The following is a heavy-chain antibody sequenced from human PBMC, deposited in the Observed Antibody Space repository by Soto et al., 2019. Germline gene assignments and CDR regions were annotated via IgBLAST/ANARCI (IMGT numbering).Heavy chain of an antibody. CDR2: INHSGST. CDR1: GGSFSGYY. Sequence: QVQLQQWGAGLLKPSETLSLTCAVYGGSFSGYYWSWIRQPPGKGLEWIGEINHSGSTNYNPSLKSRVTISVDASKKQFPLKLGSVTPAETALYYCARGPGVAAICPTPDWGQGTLVTVSS. CDR3: ARGPGVAAICPTPD. D-gene: IGHD2-15*01. V-gene: IGHV4-34*01. J-gene: IGHJ4*02.